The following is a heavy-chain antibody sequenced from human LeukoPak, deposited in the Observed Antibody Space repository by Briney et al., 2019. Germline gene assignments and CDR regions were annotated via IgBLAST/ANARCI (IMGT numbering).Heavy chain of an antibody. J-gene: IGHJ4*02. V-gene: IGHV4-59*01. CDR1: GGSISSYY. CDR2: IYYSGST. CDR3: ARLDSSWYYFDY. Sequence: SETLSLTCTVSGGSISSYYWSWIRQPPREGLEWIGYIYYSGSTNYNPSLKSRVTISVDTSKNQFSLKLSSVTAADTAVYYCARLDSSWYYFDYWGQGTLVTVSS. D-gene: IGHD6-13*01.